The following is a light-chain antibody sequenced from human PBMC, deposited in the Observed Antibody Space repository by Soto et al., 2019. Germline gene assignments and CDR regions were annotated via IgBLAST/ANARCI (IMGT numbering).Light chain of an antibody. J-gene: IGKJ1*01. V-gene: IGKV3-20*01. Sequence: EIVLTQSPGTLSLSPGERATLSCRASQSVSSSYLAWYQQKPGQAPRLLIYGASSRATGIPDRFSGSGSGTDFTITISRLEPEAFAGDYCQQYGSSPWTFGQGTKVEIK. CDR2: GAS. CDR1: QSVSSSY. CDR3: QQYGSSPWT.